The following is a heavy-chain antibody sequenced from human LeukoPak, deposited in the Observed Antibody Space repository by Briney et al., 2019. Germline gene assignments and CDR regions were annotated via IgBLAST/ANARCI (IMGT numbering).Heavy chain of an antibody. V-gene: IGHV4-39*07. CDR2: IYYSGST. D-gene: IGHD5-12*01. CDR3: ARETSGLGAFDI. Sequence: PSETLSLTCTVSGGSISSSSYYWGWIRQPPGKGLEWIGSIYYSGSTKYNPSLKSRVTISVDTSKNQFSLKLSSVTAADTAVYYCARETSGLGAFDIWGQGTMVTVSS. J-gene: IGHJ3*02. CDR1: GGSISSSSYY.